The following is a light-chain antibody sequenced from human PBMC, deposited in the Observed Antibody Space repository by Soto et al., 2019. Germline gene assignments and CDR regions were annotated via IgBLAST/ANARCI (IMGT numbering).Light chain of an antibody. CDR1: QSVSSY. V-gene: IGKV3-11*01. J-gene: IGKJ1*01. Sequence: VLTQPPSTLSWSPGERATLSCRASQSVSSYLAWYQQKPGQAPRLLIYDASNRATGIPARFSGSGSGTDFTLTISSLEPEDFAVYYCQQRSNWLAWTFGQGTKV. CDR2: DAS. CDR3: QQRSNWLAWT.